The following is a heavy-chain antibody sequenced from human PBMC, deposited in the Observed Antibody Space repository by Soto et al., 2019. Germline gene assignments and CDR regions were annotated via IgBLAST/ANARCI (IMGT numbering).Heavy chain of an antibody. D-gene: IGHD3-10*01. Sequence: QVQLQESGPGLVKPSHTLSLTCTVSGDSISSGGYYWSWIRQHPGKGLEWIGYIYYSGRTYYSPSLKSRVTISVDTSKNQFSLKMSSVTAADTAVYYCARVVDGSGSYYFQHWGQGTLVTVSS. CDR1: GDSISSGGYY. J-gene: IGHJ1*01. CDR3: ARVVDGSGSYYFQH. V-gene: IGHV4-31*03. CDR2: IYYSGRT.